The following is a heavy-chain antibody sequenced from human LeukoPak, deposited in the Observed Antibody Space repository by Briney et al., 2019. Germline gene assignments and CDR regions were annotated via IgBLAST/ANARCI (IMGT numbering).Heavy chain of an antibody. Sequence: CAESGFTVNSVDLGGRRMIQRKGLEWVSIIYSGDSTYYADSVKGRFTISRDNSKNRLYLQMNSLGDEDTAVYYFARESVEMAMWGTTSNAFDIWGQGTMVTVSS. CDR3: ARESVEMAMWGTTSNAFDI. J-gene: IGHJ3*02. CDR2: IYSGDST. V-gene: IGHV3-53*05. CDR1: GFTVNSVD. D-gene: IGHD5-24*01.